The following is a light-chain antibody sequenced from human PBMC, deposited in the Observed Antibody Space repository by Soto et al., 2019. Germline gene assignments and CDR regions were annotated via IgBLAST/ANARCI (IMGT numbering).Light chain of an antibody. CDR3: AAWDDRLNGYAV. J-gene: IGLJ7*01. CDR2: SNN. CDR1: SSNIGSNT. V-gene: IGLV1-44*01. Sequence: QPVLTQPPSASGTPGQRVTISCSGSSSNIGSNTVNWYQQLPGTAPKLLIYSNNNRPSGVPDRFSGSKSGTSASLAISGLQSEDEAEYYCAAWDDRLNGYAVFGGGTQLTVL.